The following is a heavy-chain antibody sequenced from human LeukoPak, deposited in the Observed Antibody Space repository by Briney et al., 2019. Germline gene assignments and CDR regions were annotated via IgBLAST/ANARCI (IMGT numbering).Heavy chain of an antibody. V-gene: IGHV1-46*01. J-gene: IGHJ3*02. D-gene: IGHD6-25*01. CDR1: GYTFTSYG. Sequence: ASVKVSCKASGYTFTSYGISWVRQAPGQGLEWMGIINPSGGSTSYAQKFQGRVTMTSDTSTSTVYMELSSLRSEDTAVYYCARRSAAKDAFDIWGQGTMVTVSS. CDR3: ARRSAAKDAFDI. CDR2: INPSGGST.